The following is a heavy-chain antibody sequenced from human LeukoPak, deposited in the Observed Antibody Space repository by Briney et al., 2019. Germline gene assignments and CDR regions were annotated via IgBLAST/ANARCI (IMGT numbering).Heavy chain of an antibody. CDR2: IYPGDSDT. D-gene: IGHD6-13*01. V-gene: IGHV5-51*01. CDR3: ATGIAAAGAMDV. Sequence: GKSLKLYCKCSGYSFTSYWIGWVRQMPGKGLESMGIIYPGDSDTRYSPSFQGQVTISADKAISTAYLQWSSLKASDTAMYYCATGIAAAGAMDVWGKGTTVTVSS. J-gene: IGHJ6*03. CDR1: GYSFTSYW.